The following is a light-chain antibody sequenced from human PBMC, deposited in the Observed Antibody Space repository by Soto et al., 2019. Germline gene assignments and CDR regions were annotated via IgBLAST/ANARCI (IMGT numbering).Light chain of an antibody. CDR3: QQYGSSPPVT. Sequence: EIVLTQSPGTLSLSPGERATLSCRASQIVNGSYLAWYQQKPGQSPRLLIYVASSRASGIPDRFSGSGSGTDFTLTIIRLEPEDFAVYYLQQYGSSPPVTFGPGTKVDLK. J-gene: IGKJ3*01. CDR2: VAS. V-gene: IGKV3-20*01. CDR1: QIVNGSY.